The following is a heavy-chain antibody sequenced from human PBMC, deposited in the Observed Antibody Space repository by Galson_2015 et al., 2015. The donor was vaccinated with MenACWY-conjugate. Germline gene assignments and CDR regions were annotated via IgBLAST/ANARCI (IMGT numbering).Heavy chain of an antibody. CDR3: SRDARSTTVRGVTQRATIYYYYGMDV. CDR1: GFSVSYNY. J-gene: IGHJ6*02. D-gene: IGHD3-10*01. CDR2: IYSDGTT. V-gene: IGHV3-53*01. Sequence: SLRLSCAVSGFSVSYNYMTWVRQAPGKGLECVSVIYSDGTTYYEDSVKGRFTISRDNYKNTVFLQMNSLRVDDTAVYYCSRDARSTTVRGVTQRATIYYYYGMDVSGQGTTVTVSS.